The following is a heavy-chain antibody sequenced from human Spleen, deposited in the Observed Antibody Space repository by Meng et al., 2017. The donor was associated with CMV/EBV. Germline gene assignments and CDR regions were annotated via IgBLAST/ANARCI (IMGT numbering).Heavy chain of an antibody. Sequence: GGSLRLSCAASGFTFSDYSMNWVRQAPGKGLEWVSSIYSTGAYIYYADSVKGRFAISRDNAKNALYLQMNSLRAEDTAVYFCARDLYTSSSFWGQGTLVTVSS. J-gene: IGHJ4*02. CDR2: IYSTGAYI. CDR3: ARDLYTSSSF. V-gene: IGHV3-21*01. CDR1: GFTFSDYS. D-gene: IGHD6-6*01.